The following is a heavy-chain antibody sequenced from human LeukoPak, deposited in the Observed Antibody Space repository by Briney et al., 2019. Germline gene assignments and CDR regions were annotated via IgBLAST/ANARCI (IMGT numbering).Heavy chain of an antibody. J-gene: IGHJ6*02. CDR2: IWYDGSNK. V-gene: IGHV3-33*01. CDR3: ARDIVLMVYAIRDYYYYGMDV. CDR1: GFTFSSYG. Sequence: GRSLRLSCAASGFTFSSYGMHWVRQAPGKGLEGVAVIWYDGSNKYYADSVKGRFTISRDNSKNTLYLQMNSLRAEDTAVYYCARDIVLMVYAIRDYYYYGMDVWGQGTTVTVSS. D-gene: IGHD2-8*01.